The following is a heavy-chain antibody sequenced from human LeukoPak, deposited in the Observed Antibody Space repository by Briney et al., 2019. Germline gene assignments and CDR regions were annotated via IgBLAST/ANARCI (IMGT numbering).Heavy chain of an antibody. D-gene: IGHD3-22*01. CDR2: FYPGDSHT. Sequence: GESLKISCTGSGYSFTNYWIGWVRQMPGKGLEWMGNFYPGDSHTKYSPSFQGQIIISADKSISTAYLQWSSLKTSDTAMYYCARLHDRSGYYSHVFSYYMDVWGKGTTVTVSS. J-gene: IGHJ6*03. CDR1: GYSFTNYW. V-gene: IGHV5-51*01. CDR3: ARLHDRSGYYSHVFSYYMDV.